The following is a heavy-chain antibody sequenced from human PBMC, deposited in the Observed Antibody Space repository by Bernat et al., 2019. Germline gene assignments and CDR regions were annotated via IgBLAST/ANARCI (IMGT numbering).Heavy chain of an antibody. Sequence: QVQLVESGGGVVQPGRSLRLSCAASGFTFSSYAMHWVRQAPGKGLEWVAVISYDGSNKYYADSVKGRFTISRDNSKNTLYLQMNSLRAEDTAVYYCARDGNHVDCSGSGGAFDIWGQGTMVTVSS. CDR2: ISYDGSNK. D-gene: IGHD2-21*02. J-gene: IGHJ3*02. CDR3: ARDGNHVDCSGSGGAFDI. CDR1: GFTFSSYA. V-gene: IGHV3-30-3*01.